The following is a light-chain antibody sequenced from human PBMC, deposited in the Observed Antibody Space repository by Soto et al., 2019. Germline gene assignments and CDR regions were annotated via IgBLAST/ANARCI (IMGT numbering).Light chain of an antibody. Sequence: QSVLTQPASVSGSPGQSITISCTGTSSDVGGYNYVSWYQHHPGKAPKLIIYDVSNRPSGVSNHFSGSKSGNTASLTISGLQAEDEAEYYCSSYTGSSTPVVFGGGTKLTVL. J-gene: IGLJ2*01. CDR1: SSDVGGYNY. CDR2: DVS. CDR3: SSYTGSSTPVV. V-gene: IGLV2-14*03.